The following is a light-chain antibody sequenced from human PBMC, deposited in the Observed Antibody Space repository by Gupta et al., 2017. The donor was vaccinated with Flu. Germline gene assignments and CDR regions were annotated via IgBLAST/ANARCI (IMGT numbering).Light chain of an antibody. CDR2: DAS. J-gene: IGKJ4*01. CDR1: QSVSSY. V-gene: IGKV3-11*01. Sequence: EIVLTQSTATLSLSPGERAPLSCRASQSVSSYLAWYQQKPGQAPRLFIYDASNRATGIPARFSGSGSGTDFTLTISILEPEDFAVYCCQQRSNWPLTFGGGTKVEIK. CDR3: QQRSNWPLT.